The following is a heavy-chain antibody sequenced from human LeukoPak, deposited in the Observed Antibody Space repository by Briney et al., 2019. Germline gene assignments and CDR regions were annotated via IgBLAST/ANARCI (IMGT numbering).Heavy chain of an antibody. CDR2: INHSGST. CDR1: GGSFSGYY. J-gene: IGHJ2*01. Sequence: SETLSLTCAVYGGSFSGYYWSWIRQPPGKGLEWIGEINHSGSTNYNPSLKSRVTISVDTSKNQFSLKLSSVTAADTAVYYCARGKKGARRYWYFDLRGRGTLVTVSS. D-gene: IGHD1-26*01. V-gene: IGHV4-34*01. CDR3: ARGKKGARRYWYFDL.